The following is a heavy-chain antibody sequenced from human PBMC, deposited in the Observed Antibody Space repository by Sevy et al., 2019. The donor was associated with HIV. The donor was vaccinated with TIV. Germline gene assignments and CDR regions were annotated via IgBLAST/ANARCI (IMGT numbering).Heavy chain of an antibody. CDR3: ARAFSDIVVVPAAIPVYFDY. D-gene: IGHD2-2*02. Sequence: GGSLRLSCAASGFTFSKYSMSWVRQAPGKGLEWVSVIYSGGSTYYADSVKGRFTISRHNSKNTLYLQMNSLRAEDTAVYYCARAFSDIVVVPAAIPVYFDYWGQGTLVTVSS. CDR1: GFTFSKYS. V-gene: IGHV3-53*04. J-gene: IGHJ4*02. CDR2: IYSGGST.